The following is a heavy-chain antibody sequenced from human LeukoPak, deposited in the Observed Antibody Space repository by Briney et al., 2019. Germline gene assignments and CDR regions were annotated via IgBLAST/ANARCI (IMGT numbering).Heavy chain of an antibody. CDR2: ISGYNGNT. V-gene: IGHV1-18*01. CDR3: ARSLGDSSGYYPLPFDY. D-gene: IGHD3-22*01. J-gene: IGHJ4*02. Sequence: ASVKVSCKASGYTFSNYGLTWARQAPGHGLEWMGWISGYNGNTNFAQKLQGRVSMTTDTSTYTSDMELRSLRSDDTAVYYCARSLGDSSGYYPLPFDYWGQGTLVIVSS. CDR1: GYTFSNYG.